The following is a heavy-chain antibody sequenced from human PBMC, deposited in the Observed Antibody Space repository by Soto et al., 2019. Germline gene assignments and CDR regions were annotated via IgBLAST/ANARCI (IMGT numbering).Heavy chain of an antibody. CDR2: INHSGST. Sequence: PSETLSLTCAVYGGSFSGYYWSWIRQPPGEGLEWIGEINHSGSTNYNPSLKSRVTISVDTSKNQFSLKLSSVTAADTAVYYCARGILGGFGRWGQANLVTVSS. D-gene: IGHD2-21*01. J-gene: IGHJ4*02. V-gene: IGHV4-34*01. CDR3: ARGILGGFGR. CDR1: GGSFSGYY.